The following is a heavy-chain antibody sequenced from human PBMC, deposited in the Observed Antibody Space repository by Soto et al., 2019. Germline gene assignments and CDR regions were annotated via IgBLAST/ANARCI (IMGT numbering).Heavy chain of an antibody. CDR2: IYDGGTT. J-gene: IGHJ4*02. Sequence: PSETLSLTCTVPGGSISSAAYCWSWIRQSPDKGLEWIGHIYDGGTTYSSPSLKGRVTISADTSETQFSLKRNSVSAADTAVYYCARGPSGDKVDDWGQGIQVTVSS. D-gene: IGHD7-27*01. V-gene: IGHV4-30-4*01. CDR3: ARGPSGDKVDD. CDR1: GGSISSAAYC.